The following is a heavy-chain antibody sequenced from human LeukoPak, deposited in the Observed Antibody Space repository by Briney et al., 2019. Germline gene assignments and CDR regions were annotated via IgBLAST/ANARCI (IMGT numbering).Heavy chain of an antibody. J-gene: IGHJ4*02. CDR3: ARGGRYSSSSGLYFDY. D-gene: IGHD6-6*01. V-gene: IGHV4-38-2*01. CDR1: GYSISSGYY. CDR2: SYHSGST. Sequence: SETLSLTCAVSGYSISSGYYWGWIRQPPGKGLEWIGRSYHSGSTYYNPSLTSRVTISVDTSKNQFSLKLSSVTAADTAVYYCARGGRYSSSSGLYFDYWGQGPLVTVSS.